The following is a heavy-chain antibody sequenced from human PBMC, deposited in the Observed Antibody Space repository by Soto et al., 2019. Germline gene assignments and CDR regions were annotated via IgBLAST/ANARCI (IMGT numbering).Heavy chain of an antibody. Sequence: QVQLRQSGPGLVKPSGTLSLSCAVSGGSISSTNWWSWVRQSPGKGLEWIGEIYHSGSTTYNPSLRGRVIMSVDKSNNQFSLQLRYVTAADTAVYYCATLPPRIELAVLPIPTWGQGTLVTVSA. CDR1: GGSISSTNW. J-gene: IGHJ5*02. D-gene: IGHD2-8*02. V-gene: IGHV4-4*02. CDR2: IYHSGST. CDR3: ATLPPRIELAVLPIPT.